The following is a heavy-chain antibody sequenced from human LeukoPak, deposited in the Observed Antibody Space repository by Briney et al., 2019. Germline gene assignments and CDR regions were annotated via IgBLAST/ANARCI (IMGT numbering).Heavy chain of an antibody. V-gene: IGHV1-69*04. D-gene: IGHD4-17*01. J-gene: IGHJ4*02. Sequence: SVKVSCKASGYTFTGYYMHWVRQAPGQGLEWMGRIIPIFGIANYAQKFQGRVTITADKSTSTAYMELSSLRSEDTAVYYCARAPDYGDYGLLFDYWGQGTLVTVSS. CDR1: GYTFTGYY. CDR3: ARAPDYGDYGLLFDY. CDR2: IIPIFGIA.